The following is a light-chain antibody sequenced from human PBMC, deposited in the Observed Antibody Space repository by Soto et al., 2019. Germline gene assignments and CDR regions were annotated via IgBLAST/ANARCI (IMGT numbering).Light chain of an antibody. Sequence: QSVLTQPASVSGSPGQSITISCTGTSSDVGSYNLVSWYQQHPGKAPKLMIYEVTKRPSGVSNRFSGSKPGNTASLTISGLQAEDEADYYCCSYASSNTYVFGTGTKVTVL. CDR2: EVT. CDR1: SSDVGSYNL. J-gene: IGLJ1*01. CDR3: CSYASSNTYV. V-gene: IGLV2-23*02.